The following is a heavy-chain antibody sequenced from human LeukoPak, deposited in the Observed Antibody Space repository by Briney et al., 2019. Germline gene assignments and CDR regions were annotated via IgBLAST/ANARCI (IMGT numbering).Heavy chain of an antibody. CDR1: GYTFTGYY. V-gene: IGHV1-2*02. CDR2: INPNSGGT. J-gene: IGHJ4*02. D-gene: IGHD3-10*01. Sequence: GASVKVSCKASGYTFTGYYMHWVRQAPGQGLDGMGWINPNSGGTNYAQKFQGRVTMTRDTSISTAYIELSRLRSDDTAVYYCARLLWFGETHFDYWGQGTLVTVSS. CDR3: ARLLWFGETHFDY.